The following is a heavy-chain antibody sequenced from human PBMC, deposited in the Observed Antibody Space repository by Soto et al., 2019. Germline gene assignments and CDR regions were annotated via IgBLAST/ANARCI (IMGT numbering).Heavy chain of an antibody. CDR1: GGSISSSNW. CDR2: IYHSGST. D-gene: IGHD3-10*01. V-gene: IGHV4-4*02. J-gene: IGHJ6*02. Sequence: QVQLQESGPGLVKPSGTLSLTCAVSGGSISSSNWWSWVRQTPGKGREWIGEIYHSGSTNYNPSLKSRVTISVDKSKHQCSLKLSSVSAADTAVYYCARERAFGESSPGYYYYGMDVWGQGTTVTVSS. CDR3: ARERAFGESSPGYYYYGMDV.